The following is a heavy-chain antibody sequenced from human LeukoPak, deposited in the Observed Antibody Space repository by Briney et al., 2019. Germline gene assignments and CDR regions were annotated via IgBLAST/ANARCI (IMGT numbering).Heavy chain of an antibody. D-gene: IGHD3-10*01. V-gene: IGHV1-2*02. J-gene: IGHJ4*02. Sequence: EASVKVSCKASGYTFTGYYMHWVRQAPGQGLEWMGWINPNSGGTNYAQKFQGRVTMTRDTSISTAYMELSRLRSDDTAVYYCARDLDYYGSGNDYWGQGTLVTVSS. CDR1: GYTFTGYY. CDR3: ARDLDYYGSGNDY. CDR2: INPNSGGT.